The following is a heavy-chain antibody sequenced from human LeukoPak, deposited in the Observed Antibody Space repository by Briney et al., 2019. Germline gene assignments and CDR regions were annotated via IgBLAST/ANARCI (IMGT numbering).Heavy chain of an antibody. Sequence: PGGSLRLSCAASGFTVSSSYMHWVRQAPGKGLEWVAVISYDGSNKYYADSVKGRFTISRDNSKNTLYLQMNSLRAEDTAVYYCARELRDYYGSGSQSVHYYYYYGMDVWGQGTTVTVSS. CDR3: ARELRDYYGSGSQSVHYYYYYGMDV. D-gene: IGHD3-10*01. J-gene: IGHJ6*02. CDR1: GFTVSSSY. V-gene: IGHV3-30-3*01. CDR2: ISYDGSNK.